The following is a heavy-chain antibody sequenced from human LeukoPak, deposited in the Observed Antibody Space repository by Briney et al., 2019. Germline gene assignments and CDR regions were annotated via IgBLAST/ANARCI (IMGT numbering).Heavy chain of an antibody. J-gene: IGHJ4*02. CDR2: INTDGRTT. D-gene: IGHD4-11*01. V-gene: IGHV3-74*01. CDR1: GFTVSSNY. CDR3: ARDNAYMFDF. Sequence: PGGSLRLSCAASGFTVSSNYMNWVHQAPGKGLVWVAHINTDGRTTTYADSVKGRFTVARDNAKNTLYLEMNRLRVEDTAVYYCARDNAYMFDFWGQGTQVTVSS.